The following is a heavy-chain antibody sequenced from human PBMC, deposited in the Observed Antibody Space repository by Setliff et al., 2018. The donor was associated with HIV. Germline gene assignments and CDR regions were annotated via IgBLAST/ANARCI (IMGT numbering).Heavy chain of an antibody. V-gene: IGHV1-69*13. CDR2: IIPMYNIP. CDR3: AGDQTGVAAAACGGGSAWYDEGFDI. D-gene: IGHD6-19*01. Sequence: SVKVSCKTSGGTLTNYVITWARQAPGQGLEWMGMIIPMYNIPTYSQKFQGRVTFTADESTSTAYMEMSSLSSEDTAFYYCAGDQTGVAAAACGGGSAWYDEGFDIWGQGTMVTVSS. CDR1: GGTLTNYV. J-gene: IGHJ3*02.